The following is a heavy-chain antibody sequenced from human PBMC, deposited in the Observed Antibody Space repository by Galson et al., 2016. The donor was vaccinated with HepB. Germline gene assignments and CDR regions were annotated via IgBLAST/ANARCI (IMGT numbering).Heavy chain of an antibody. CDR1: GFTVSNNY. J-gene: IGHJ4*02. Sequence: SLRLSCAVSGFTVSNNYMSWVRQAPGKGLEWVSVMYSGGGTYYADSVRGRFTISRDNSKNTVYLQMNSLRAEDTAVYYCARAIAVADPFDYWGQGTLVTVSS. CDR2: MYSGGGT. V-gene: IGHV3-53*05. CDR3: ARAIAVADPFDY. D-gene: IGHD6-19*01.